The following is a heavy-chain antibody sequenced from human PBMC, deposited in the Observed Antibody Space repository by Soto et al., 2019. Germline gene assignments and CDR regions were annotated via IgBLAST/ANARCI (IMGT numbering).Heavy chain of an antibody. D-gene: IGHD3-3*01. V-gene: IGHV4-31*03. CDR1: GGSISSGDYY. CDR2: IYYSGTT. Sequence: SETLSLTCTFSGGSISSGDYYWSWIRQHPGKGLEWIGYIYYSGTTYYNPSLKSRLTISVDTSKNQFSLNLSSVTAADTAVYYCASTKFYYFDYWGLGTLVTVSS. J-gene: IGHJ4*02. CDR3: ASTKFYYFDY.